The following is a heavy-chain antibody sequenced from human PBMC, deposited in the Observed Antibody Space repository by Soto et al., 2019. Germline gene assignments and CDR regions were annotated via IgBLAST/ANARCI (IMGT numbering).Heavy chain of an antibody. J-gene: IGHJ4*02. Sequence: ASVKVSCKASGYTFTSYYMHWVRQAPGQGLEWMGIINPSGGSTSYAQKFQGRVTMTRDTSTSTVYMELSSLRSEDTAVYYCAREGPRGIAAAGTPIDYWGQGTLVTVSS. CDR3: AREGPRGIAAAGTPIDY. CDR1: GYTFTSYY. CDR2: INPSGGST. D-gene: IGHD6-13*01. V-gene: IGHV1-46*01.